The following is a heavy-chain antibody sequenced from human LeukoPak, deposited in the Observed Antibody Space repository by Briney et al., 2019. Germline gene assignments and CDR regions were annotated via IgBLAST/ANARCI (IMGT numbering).Heavy chain of an antibody. V-gene: IGHV3-11*01. CDR3: ARGSGSPTLFDY. Sequence: GGSLRLSCAASGFTVSSNYMSWVRQAPGKGLEWASYISSSGSTIYYADSVKGRFTISRDNAKNSLYLQMNSLRAEDTAVYYCARGSGSPTLFDYWGQGTLVTVSS. CDR2: ISSSGSTI. D-gene: IGHD1-26*01. CDR1: GFTVSSNY. J-gene: IGHJ4*02.